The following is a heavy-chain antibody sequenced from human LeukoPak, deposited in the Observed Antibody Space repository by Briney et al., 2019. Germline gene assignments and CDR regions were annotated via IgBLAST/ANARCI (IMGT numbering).Heavy chain of an antibody. Sequence: PSETLSLTCAVSGDSVSYNYWTWIRQPPGKGLEWIGYIYYSGISKYNPSLRSRVTMSVDTSKNEFSLTMTSVTAADTAVYFCATSGYNSFPSFHNWGQGTLVTVSS. CDR1: GDSVSYNY. V-gene: IGHV4-59*02. D-gene: IGHD1-20*01. CDR3: ATSGYNSFPSFHN. CDR2: IYYSGIS. J-gene: IGHJ4*02.